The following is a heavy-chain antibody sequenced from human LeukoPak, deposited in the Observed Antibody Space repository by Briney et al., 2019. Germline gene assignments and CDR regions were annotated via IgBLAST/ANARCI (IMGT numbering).Heavy chain of an antibody. V-gene: IGHV1-18*01. CDR2: ISAYNGNT. J-gene: IGHJ4*02. CDR3: ARATRGYSYGLLDY. D-gene: IGHD5-18*01. CDR1: GYTFTSYG. Sequence: ASVKVSCKASGYTFTSYGISWVRQAPGQGLEWIGWISAYNGNTNYAQKLQGRVTMTTDTSTSTAYMELRSLRSDDTAVYYCARATRGYSYGLLDYWGQGTLVTVSS.